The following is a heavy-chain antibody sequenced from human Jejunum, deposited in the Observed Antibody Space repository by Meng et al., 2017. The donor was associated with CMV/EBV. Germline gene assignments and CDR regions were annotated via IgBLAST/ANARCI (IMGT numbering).Heavy chain of an antibody. V-gene: IGHV3-74*01. J-gene: IGHJ3*01. CDR1: GFTFSDYW. CDR3: AKEGQASR. CDR2: INSDGIAT. Sequence: LSCAASGFTFSDYWMHWVRQAPGKGLVWVSRINSDGIATNYADSVKGRFTISRDNAKNTLYLQMNSLRVEDMAIYYCAKEGQASRWGQGTMVTVSS.